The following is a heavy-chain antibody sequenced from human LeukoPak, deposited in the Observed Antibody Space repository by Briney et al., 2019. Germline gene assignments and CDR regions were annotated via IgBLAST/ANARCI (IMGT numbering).Heavy chain of an antibody. J-gene: IGHJ4*02. CDR3: AKLYGDYDPFDY. CDR1: GFTFSSYA. V-gene: IGHV3-23*01. Sequence: GGSLRLSCAAAGFTFSSYARSWVRQAPGEGVGWVSVISGSGGSTYYADSVKGRVTICRENAKNTLLLQMNILRADDTAVYYCAKLYGDYDPFDYCGEGTLVTVSS. D-gene: IGHD4-17*01. CDR2: ISGSGGST.